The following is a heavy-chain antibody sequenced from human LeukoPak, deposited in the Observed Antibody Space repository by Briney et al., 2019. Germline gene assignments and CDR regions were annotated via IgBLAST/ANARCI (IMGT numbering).Heavy chain of an antibody. V-gene: IGHV3-30*03. CDR3: AIIAVAGTETPDY. D-gene: IGHD6-19*01. J-gene: IGHJ4*02. Sequence: GGSLRLSCAASGFTFSSYGMHWVRQAPGKGLEWVAVISYDGSNKYYADSVKGRFTISRDNSKNTLYLQMNSLRAEDTAVYYCAIIAVAGTETPDYWGQGTLVTVSS. CDR1: GFTFSSYG. CDR2: ISYDGSNK.